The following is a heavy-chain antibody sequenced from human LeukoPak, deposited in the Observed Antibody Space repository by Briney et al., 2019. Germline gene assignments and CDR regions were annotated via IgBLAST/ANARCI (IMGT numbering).Heavy chain of an antibody. V-gene: IGHV4-34*01. CDR2: INHSGST. J-gene: IGHJ6*04. CDR1: GGSFSGYY. Sequence: PSETLSLTCAVYGGSFSGYYWSWIRQPPGKGLEWIGEINHSGSTNYNPSLKSRGTISVDTSKNQFSLKLSSVTAADTAVYYCARLRGVYSGYDSVWGKGTTVTVSS. CDR3: ARLRGVYSGYDSV. D-gene: IGHD5-12*01.